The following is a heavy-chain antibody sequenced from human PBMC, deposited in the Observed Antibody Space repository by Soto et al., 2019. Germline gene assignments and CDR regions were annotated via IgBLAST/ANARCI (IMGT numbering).Heavy chain of an antibody. CDR1: GYSFTSYW. D-gene: IGHD3-10*01. CDR3: ASSITMVRGVTPADAFDI. V-gene: IGHV5-51*01. CDR2: IYPGDSDT. Sequence: PGESLKISCKGSGYSFTSYWIGWVRQMPGKGLEWMGIIYPGDSDTRYSPSFQGQVTISADKSISTAYLQWSSLKASDTAMYYCASSITMVRGVTPADAFDIWGQGTMATVSS. J-gene: IGHJ3*02.